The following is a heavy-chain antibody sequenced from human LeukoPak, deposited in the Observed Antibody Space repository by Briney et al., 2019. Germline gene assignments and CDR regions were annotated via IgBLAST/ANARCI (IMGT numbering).Heavy chain of an antibody. V-gene: IGHV3-23*01. J-gene: IGHJ6*04. Sequence: GRSLRLSCAASGFTFSSYAMTWVRQAPGKGLEWVSAISGSGGSTYYADSVKGRFTISRDNSKNTLYLQMNSLRAEDMAVYYCAKGGSGYPATDYYYYGMDVWGKGTTVTVSS. CDR1: GFTFSSYA. D-gene: IGHD5-12*01. CDR3: AKGGSGYPATDYYYYGMDV. CDR2: ISGSGGST.